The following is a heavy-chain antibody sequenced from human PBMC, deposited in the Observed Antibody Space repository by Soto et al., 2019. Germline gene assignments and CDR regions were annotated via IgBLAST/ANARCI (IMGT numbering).Heavy chain of an antibody. J-gene: IGHJ4*02. CDR1: GYTFTSYG. D-gene: IGHD3-10*01. CDR3: ARGGLGITMVRGVIRDDY. V-gene: IGHV1-18*01. Sequence: ASVKVSCKASGYTFTSYGISWVRQAPGQGLEWMGWISAYNGNTNYAQKLQGRVTMTTDTSTSTAYMELRSLRSDDTAVYYCARGGLGITMVRGVIRDDYWGQGTLVTVSS. CDR2: ISAYNGNT.